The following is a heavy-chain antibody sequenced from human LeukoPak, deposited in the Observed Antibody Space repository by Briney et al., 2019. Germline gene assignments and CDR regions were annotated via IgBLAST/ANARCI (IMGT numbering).Heavy chain of an antibody. D-gene: IGHD6-13*01. CDR3: ARVDARTSSWNYEDF. V-gene: IGHV3-23*01. CDR1: GFTFSSYA. J-gene: IGHJ4*02. Sequence: PGGPLRLSCAASGFTFSSYAMSWVRQAPGKGLEWVAAIGNSGGSTYYADSVKGRFTISRDNSKNPLYLQMDGLRAEDTAIYYCARVDARTSSWNYEDFWGQGTLVTVSS. CDR2: IGNSGGST.